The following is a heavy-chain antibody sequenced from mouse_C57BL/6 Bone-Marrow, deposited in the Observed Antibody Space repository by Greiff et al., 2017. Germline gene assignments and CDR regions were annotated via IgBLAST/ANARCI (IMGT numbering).Heavy chain of an antibody. D-gene: IGHD2-3*01. CDR2: ISSGGSYT. CDR1: GFTFSSYG. Sequence: EVQVVESGGDLVKPGGSLKLSCAASGFTFSSYGMSWVRQTPDKRLEWVATISSGGSYTYYPDSVTGGFTISRDNAKNTLYLQMSSLKSEDTAMYYGARMMVAWFADGGQGTLVTVSA. J-gene: IGHJ3*01. CDR3: ARMMVAWFAD. V-gene: IGHV5-6*01.